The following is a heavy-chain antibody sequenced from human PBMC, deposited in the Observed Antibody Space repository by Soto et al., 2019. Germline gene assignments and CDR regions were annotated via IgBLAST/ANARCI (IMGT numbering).Heavy chain of an antibody. V-gene: IGHV3-23*01. CDR1: GFTFSSYA. J-gene: IGHJ4*02. CDR3: AKDQYSYGDYDK. D-gene: IGHD4-17*01. Sequence: EVQLLEAGGGLVQPGGALRLSCAASGFTFSSYAMSWVRQAPGKGLEWVSAISGSGGSTYYADSVKGRFTISRDNSKNTLYLQMTSLRAEDTAVYYCAKDQYSYGDYDKWGQGTLVTVSS. CDR2: ISGSGGST.